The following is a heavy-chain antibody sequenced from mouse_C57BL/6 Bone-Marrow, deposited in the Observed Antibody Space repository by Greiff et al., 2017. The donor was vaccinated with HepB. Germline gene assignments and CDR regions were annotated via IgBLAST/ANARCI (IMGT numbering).Heavy chain of an antibody. V-gene: IGHV7-3*01. Sequence: EVQLVESGGGLVQPGGSLSLSCAASGFTFTDYYMSWVRQPPGKALEWLGFIRNKANGYTTEYSASVKGRFTISRDNSQSILYLQMNALRAEDSATYYCARLRSLWYFDVWGTGTTVTVSS. CDR1: GFTFTDYY. CDR2: IRNKANGYTT. D-gene: IGHD6-1*01. CDR3: ARLRSLWYFDV. J-gene: IGHJ1*03.